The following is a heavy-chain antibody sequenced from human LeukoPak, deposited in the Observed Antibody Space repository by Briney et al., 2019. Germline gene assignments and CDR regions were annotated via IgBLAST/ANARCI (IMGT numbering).Heavy chain of an antibody. CDR2: IYYSGST. J-gene: IGHJ6*02. CDR1: GGSISSGGYY. D-gene: IGHD6-19*01. CDR3: AREGVAVAGKGFDYYYGMDV. Sequence: PSETLSLTCTVSGGSISSGGYYWSWIRQHPGKGLEWIGYIYYSGSTYYNPSLKSRVTIAVYTSKNQFSLKLSSVTAADTAVYYWAREGVAVAGKGFDYYYGMDVWGQGTTVTVSS. V-gene: IGHV4-31*03.